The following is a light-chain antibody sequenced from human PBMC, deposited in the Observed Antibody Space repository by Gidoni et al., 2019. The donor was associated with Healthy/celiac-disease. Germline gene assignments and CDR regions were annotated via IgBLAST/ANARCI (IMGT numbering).Light chain of an antibody. J-gene: IGLJ3*02. CDR1: SSDVGGYNY. Sequence: QSALTQPRSVSGSPGQSVTISCTGTSSDVGGYNYVSWYQHHPGKAHKLMIYDVSKRPSGVPDRFSGSKSGNTASLTISGLQAEDEADYYCCSYAGSYTLVFGGGTKLTVL. CDR3: CSYAGSYTLV. V-gene: IGLV2-11*01. CDR2: DVS.